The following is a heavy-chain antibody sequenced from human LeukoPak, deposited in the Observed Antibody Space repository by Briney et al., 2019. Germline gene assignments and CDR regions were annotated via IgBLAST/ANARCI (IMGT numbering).Heavy chain of an antibody. CDR2: IYSGGNT. J-gene: IGHJ4*02. Sequence: GGSLRLSCAASGFTVSRNYMSWVRQAPGKGLEWVQVIYSGGNTYYADFVKGRFTISRDSSKNTLYLQINSLTAEDTAVYYCANLPRGDYWGLGTLVTVSS. CDR1: GFTVSRNY. CDR3: ANLPRGDY. D-gene: IGHD3-10*01. V-gene: IGHV3-53*01.